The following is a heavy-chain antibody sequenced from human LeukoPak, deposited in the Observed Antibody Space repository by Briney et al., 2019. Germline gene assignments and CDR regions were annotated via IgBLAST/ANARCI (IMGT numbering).Heavy chain of an antibody. D-gene: IGHD4-17*01. Sequence: GGSLRLSCAASAFTFSSYAMSSVRQAPGKWLEWVSAISGSGGSTYYADSVKGRFTISRDNSKNTLCLQMNSLRAEETAVYYCAKGDSYGDYFFDYSGQGSLVTVSS. CDR1: AFTFSSYA. CDR3: AKGDSYGDYFFDY. J-gene: IGHJ4*02. CDR2: ISGSGGST. V-gene: IGHV3-23*01.